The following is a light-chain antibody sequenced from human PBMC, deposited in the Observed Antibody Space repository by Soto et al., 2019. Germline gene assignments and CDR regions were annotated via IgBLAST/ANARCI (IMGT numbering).Light chain of an antibody. Sequence: QPVLTQSPSASASLGASVKLTCTLSSGHSNYAIAWYQQQPEKGPRYLMKLNSDGSHTKGDGIPDRFSGSSSGAERYLTISSLQSEDEADYYCQTWGAGIRVFGGGTKVTVL. V-gene: IGLV4-69*01. CDR3: QTWGAGIRV. CDR1: SGHSNYA. CDR2: LNSDGSH. J-gene: IGLJ2*01.